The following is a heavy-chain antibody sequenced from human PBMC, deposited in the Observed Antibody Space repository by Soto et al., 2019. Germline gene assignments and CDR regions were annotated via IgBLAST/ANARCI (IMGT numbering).Heavy chain of an antibody. CDR3: ARERVVSSMVRGVINTRRWFDP. V-gene: IGHV1-18*01. CDR1: GYTFTSYG. J-gene: IGHJ5*02. Sequence: ASVKVSCKASGYTFTSYGISWVRQAPGQGLEWMGWISAYNGNTNYAQKLQGRVTMTTDTSTSTAYMELRSLRSDDTAVYYCARERVVSSMVRGVINTRRWFDPWGQGTLVTVSS. D-gene: IGHD3-10*01. CDR2: ISAYNGNT.